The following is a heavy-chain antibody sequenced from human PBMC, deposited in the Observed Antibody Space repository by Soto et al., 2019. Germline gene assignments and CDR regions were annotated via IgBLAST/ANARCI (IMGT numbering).Heavy chain of an antibody. J-gene: IGHJ5*02. D-gene: IGHD1-7*01. CDR2: IYYSGST. CDR3: ARLLGLRWFDP. CDR1: GGSISSYY. Sequence: SETLSLTCTVSGGSISSYYWSWIRQPPGKGLEWIGYIYYSGSTNYNPSLKSRVTISVDTSKNQFSLKLSSVTAADTAVYYCARLLGLRWFDPWGQGTLLTVSS. V-gene: IGHV4-59*08.